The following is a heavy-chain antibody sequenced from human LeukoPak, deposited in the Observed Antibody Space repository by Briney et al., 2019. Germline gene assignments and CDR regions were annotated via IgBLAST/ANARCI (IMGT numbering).Heavy chain of an antibody. V-gene: IGHV4-34*01. CDR3: ARGRRAVRFFSPYYYYYYMDV. CDR1: GDSTSSHY. Sequence: SETLSLTCTVSGDSTSSHYWSWIRQSPGKGLEWIGEINHSGSTNYNPSLKSRVTISVDTSKNQFSLKLSSVTAADTDVYYCARGRRAVRFFSPYYYYYYMDVWGKGTTVTVSS. J-gene: IGHJ6*03. CDR2: INHSGST. D-gene: IGHD3-10*01.